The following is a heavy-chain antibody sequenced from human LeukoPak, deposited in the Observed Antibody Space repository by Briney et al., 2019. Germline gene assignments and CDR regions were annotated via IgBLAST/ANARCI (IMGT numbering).Heavy chain of an antibody. V-gene: IGHV3-30*18. CDR1: GFTFSSYG. CDR3: AKGYYYDSSGYYYVDVAFDI. J-gene: IGHJ3*02. Sequence: GRSLRLSCAASGFTFSSYGMHWVRQAPGKGLEWVAVISYDGSNKYYADSVKGRFTISRDNSKNTLYLQMNSLRAEDTAVYYCAKGYYYDSSGYYYVDVAFDIWGQGTMVTVSS. CDR2: ISYDGSNK. D-gene: IGHD3-22*01.